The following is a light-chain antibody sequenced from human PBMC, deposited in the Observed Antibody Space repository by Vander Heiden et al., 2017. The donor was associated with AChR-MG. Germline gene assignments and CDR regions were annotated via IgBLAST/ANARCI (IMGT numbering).Light chain of an antibody. CDR1: QTIRNY. Sequence: DIQMTQSPSSLSASIGDRVTITCRASQTIRNYINWYQQQPGKPPNLLIFAASNLQGGVSSRFSGGGSGADFTLTITNLQPEDFATYYCQQTYSSPQTFGQGTKVEIK. CDR2: AAS. V-gene: IGKV1-39*01. J-gene: IGKJ1*01. CDR3: QQTYSSPQT.